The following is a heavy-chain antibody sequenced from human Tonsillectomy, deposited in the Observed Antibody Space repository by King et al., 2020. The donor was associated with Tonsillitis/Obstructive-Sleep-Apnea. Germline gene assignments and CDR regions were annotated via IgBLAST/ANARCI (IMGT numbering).Heavy chain of an antibody. V-gene: IGHV5-51*03. J-gene: IGHJ5*02. Sequence: QLVQSGAEVKKPGESLKISCKASGYRFTGYWIGWVRQMPGKGLEWMGIIYPGDSDTRYSPSFQGQVNISADKSTSTAYLQWSSLKASDTAMYYCARRGYWGGDTCNNWFDPWGQGTLVTVSS. D-gene: IGHD2-21*01. CDR3: ARRGYWGGDTCNNWFDP. CDR2: IYPGDSDT. CDR1: GYRFTGYW.